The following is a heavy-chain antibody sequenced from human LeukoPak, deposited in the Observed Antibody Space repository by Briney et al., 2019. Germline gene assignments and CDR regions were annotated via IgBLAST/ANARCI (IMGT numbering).Heavy chain of an antibody. D-gene: IGHD3-3*01. V-gene: IGHV4-38-2*02. J-gene: IGHJ3*02. CDR2: IYHSWST. CDR1: GYSISSGYY. CDR3: AGTIIPWDAFDI. Sequence: PSETLSLTCTVSGYSISSGYYRGWLRPPPGKGLEWIGSIYHSWSTYYNPSLKSRVTISVDTSKNQFSLKLSSVTAADTAVYYCAGTIIPWDAFDIWGQGAMVTVSS.